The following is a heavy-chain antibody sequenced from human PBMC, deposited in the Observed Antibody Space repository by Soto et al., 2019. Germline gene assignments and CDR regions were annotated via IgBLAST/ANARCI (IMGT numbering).Heavy chain of an antibody. D-gene: IGHD6-13*01. J-gene: IGHJ4*02. Sequence: ASVKVSCKASGYTFTAYYLHWVRQAPGQGLEWMGWINPNSGGTNYAQNFQGWVTMTRDTSISTAYMELSRLRDGDMAVYFCAKSQEIGTHFFDSWGQGTQVTVSS. CDR2: INPNSGGT. V-gene: IGHV1-2*04. CDR1: GYTFTAYY. CDR3: AKSQEIGTHFFDS.